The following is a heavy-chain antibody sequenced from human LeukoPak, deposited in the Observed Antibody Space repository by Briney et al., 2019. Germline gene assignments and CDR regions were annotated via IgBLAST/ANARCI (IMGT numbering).Heavy chain of an antibody. Sequence: PVKVSCKASGGTFSSYAISWVRQAPGQGLEWMGGIIPIFGTANYAQKFQGRVTITADESTSTAYMELSSLRSEDTAVYYCARDYGSGSYYNPLFDIWGQGTMVTVSS. J-gene: IGHJ3*02. CDR3: ARDYGSGSYYNPLFDI. D-gene: IGHD3-10*01. CDR2: IIPIFGTA. V-gene: IGHV1-69*13. CDR1: GGTFSSYA.